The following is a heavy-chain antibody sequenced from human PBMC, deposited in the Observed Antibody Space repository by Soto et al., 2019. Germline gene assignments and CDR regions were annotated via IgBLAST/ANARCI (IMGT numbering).Heavy chain of an antibody. V-gene: IGHV1-3*01. J-gene: IGHJ6*02. CDR3: ATLTIDTSTWKQYFYGMDV. D-gene: IGHD6-13*01. Sequence: AAVKVSCKASEDTFTRYVIHWVRQAPGQRLEWMGGMNAGNGNTKYSQNFQGRVTITRDASASTAYMELSSLRSQDTAVYYCATLTIDTSTWKQYFYGMDVWGQGSTVTVSS. CDR1: EDTFTRYV. CDR2: MNAGNGNT.